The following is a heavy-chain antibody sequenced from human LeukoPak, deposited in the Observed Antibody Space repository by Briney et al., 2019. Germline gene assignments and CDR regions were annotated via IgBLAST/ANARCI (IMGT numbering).Heavy chain of an antibody. CDR3: ARSGDYIDYEAGYDFVFDY. CDR2: ITSSSSYK. Sequence: PGGSLRLSCAASGFTFSSHGMNWVRQAPGKGLEWVSSITSSSSYKDYADSVKGRFAISRDNGKSALYLQMNSLRAEDTAVYYCARSGDYIDYEAGYDFVFDYWGQGTLVTVSS. CDR1: GFTFSSHG. D-gene: IGHD4-11*01. V-gene: IGHV3-21*01. J-gene: IGHJ4*02.